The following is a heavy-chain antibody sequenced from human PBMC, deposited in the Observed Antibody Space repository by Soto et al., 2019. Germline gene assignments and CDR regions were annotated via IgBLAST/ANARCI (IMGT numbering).Heavy chain of an antibody. J-gene: IGHJ6*02. Sequence: GASVKVSCKASGYTFTSYAMHWVRQAPGQRLEWMGWINAGNGNTKYSQKFQGRVTITRDTSASTAYMELSSLRSEDTAVYYCARDKELLYSIYYYGMDVWGQGTTVTVSS. V-gene: IGHV1-3*01. CDR1: GYTFTSYA. D-gene: IGHD2-2*02. CDR2: INAGNGNT. CDR3: ARDKELLYSIYYYGMDV.